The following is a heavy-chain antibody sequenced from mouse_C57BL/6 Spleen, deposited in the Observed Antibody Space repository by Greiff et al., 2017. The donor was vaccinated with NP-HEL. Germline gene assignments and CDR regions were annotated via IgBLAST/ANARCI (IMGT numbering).Heavy chain of an antibody. CDR2: IYPGDGDT. J-gene: IGHJ2*01. Sequence: QVQLQQSGPELVKPGASVKISCKASGYAFSSSWMNWVKQRPGKGLEWIGRIYPGDGDTNYNGKFKGKATLTADKSSSTAYMQLSSLTSEDSAVYCCAREGYYYGSGFDYWGQGTTLTVSS. CDR3: AREGYYYGSGFDY. V-gene: IGHV1-82*01. CDR1: GYAFSSSW. D-gene: IGHD1-1*01.